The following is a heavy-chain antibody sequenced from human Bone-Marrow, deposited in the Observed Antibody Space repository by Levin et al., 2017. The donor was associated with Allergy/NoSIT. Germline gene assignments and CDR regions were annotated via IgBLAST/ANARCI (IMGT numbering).Heavy chain of an antibody. CDR2: IYATGST. Sequence: SETLSLTCSVSGISLSNKSFFWGWVRQPPGKGLEWIGSIYATGSTAYNPSLKSRVTISIDTSENKLSLRLISVTAADTAVYYCARRNGRGSSWLYYFDYWGQGTLVSVPS. V-gene: IGHV4-39*01. D-gene: IGHD6-13*01. J-gene: IGHJ4*02. CDR3: ARRNGRGSSWLYYFDY. CDR1: GISLSNKSFF.